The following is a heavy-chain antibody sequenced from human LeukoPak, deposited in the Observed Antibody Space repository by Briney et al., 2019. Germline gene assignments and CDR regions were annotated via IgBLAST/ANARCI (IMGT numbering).Heavy chain of an antibody. CDR1: GFTFSSYG. CDR3: ARERGSSSTSCFLDAFDI. V-gene: IGHV3-33*01. CDR2: IWYDGSNK. D-gene: IGHD2-2*01. Sequence: GRSLRLSCAASGFTFSSYGMQWVRQAPGKGLEWVAVIWYDGSNKYYADSVKGRFTISRDNSKNTLYLQMNSLRAEDTAVYYCARERGSSSTSCFLDAFDIWGQGTMVTVSS. J-gene: IGHJ3*02.